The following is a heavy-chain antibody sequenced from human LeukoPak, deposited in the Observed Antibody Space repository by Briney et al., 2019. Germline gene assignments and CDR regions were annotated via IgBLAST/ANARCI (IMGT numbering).Heavy chain of an antibody. J-gene: IGHJ3*02. Sequence: SETLSLTCAVSGGSISSGGYSWGWIRQPPGKGLEWIGYIYHSGSTYYNPSLKSRVTISVDRSKNQFSLKLSSVTAADTAVYYCARETVYYDILTGYYPDAFDIWGQGTMVTVSS. CDR3: ARETVYYDILTGYYPDAFDI. D-gene: IGHD3-9*01. CDR1: GGSISSGGYS. V-gene: IGHV4-30-2*01. CDR2: IYHSGST.